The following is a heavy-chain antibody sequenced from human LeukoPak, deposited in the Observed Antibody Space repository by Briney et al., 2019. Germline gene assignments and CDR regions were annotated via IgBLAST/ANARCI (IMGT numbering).Heavy chain of an antibody. CDR1: GFTFSSYW. J-gene: IGHJ4*02. Sequence: GGSLRLSCAASGFTFSSYWMHWVRQAPGKGLVWISRINSDGSSTSYADSVKGRFTISRDNAKNTLYLQMNSPRAEDTAVYYCARDLEDYYGSGSYSPGYWGQGTLVTVSS. V-gene: IGHV3-74*01. D-gene: IGHD3-10*01. CDR2: INSDGSST. CDR3: ARDLEDYYGSGSYSPGY.